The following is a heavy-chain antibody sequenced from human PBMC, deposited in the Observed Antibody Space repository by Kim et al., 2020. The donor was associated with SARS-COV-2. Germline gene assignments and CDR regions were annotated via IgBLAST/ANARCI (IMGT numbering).Heavy chain of an antibody. V-gene: IGHV4-4*02. CDR2: IYHSGST. J-gene: IGHJ4*02. CDR1: GGSISSSNW. Sequence: SETLSLTCAVSGGSISSSNWWSWVRQPPGKGLEWIGEIYHSGSTNYNPSLKSRVTISVDKSKNQFSLKLSSVTAADTAVYYCARDAVGWLQPYYFDYWGQGTLVTVSS. CDR3: ARDAVGWLQPYYFDY. D-gene: IGHD5-12*01.